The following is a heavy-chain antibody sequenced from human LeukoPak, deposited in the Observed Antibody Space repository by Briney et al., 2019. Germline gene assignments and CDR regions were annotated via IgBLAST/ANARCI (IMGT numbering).Heavy chain of an antibody. J-gene: IGHJ4*02. CDR1: GFTFSDYY. CDR3: ASDRVAGSSFDY. Sequence: GGSLRLSCAASGFTFSDYYMTWIRQAPWKGLEWVSYMSRSGSTIYYTDSVKGRFTISRDNAKNSLYLQMNSLRAEDTAVYYCASDRVAGSSFDYWGQGTLVTVSS. V-gene: IGHV3-11*01. D-gene: IGHD6-19*01. CDR2: MSRSGSTI.